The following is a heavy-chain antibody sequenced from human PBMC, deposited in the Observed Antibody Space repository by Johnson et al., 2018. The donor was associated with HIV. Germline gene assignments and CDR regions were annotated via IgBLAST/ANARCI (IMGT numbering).Heavy chain of an antibody. CDR2: ISWNSGSI. Sequence: VQLVESGGGLVKPGGSLRLSCAASGFTFDDYAMHWVRQAPGKGLEWVSGISWNSGSIGYADSVKGRFTISRDNAKNSLYLQMNSLRPEDTGLYYCAKDIASGYTNGGTLDIWGQGTMVTVSS. D-gene: IGHD6-19*01. V-gene: IGHV3-9*01. J-gene: IGHJ3*02. CDR1: GFTFDDYA. CDR3: AKDIASGYTNGGTLDI.